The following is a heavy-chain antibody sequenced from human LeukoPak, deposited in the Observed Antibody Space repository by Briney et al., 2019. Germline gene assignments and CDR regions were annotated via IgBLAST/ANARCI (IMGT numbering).Heavy chain of an antibody. CDR2: ISSSDSIT. Sequence: GGSLRLSCAASGFTFSCFDMNWVRQAPGKGLEYVSSISSSDSITYYADSVKGRFTISRDNSKNTLYMEMNSLRAEDTAVYYCAKGGRGSIATRPDYWGQGTLVTVSS. V-gene: IGHV3-23*01. CDR1: GFTFSCFD. D-gene: IGHD6-6*01. J-gene: IGHJ4*02. CDR3: AKGGRGSIATRPDY.